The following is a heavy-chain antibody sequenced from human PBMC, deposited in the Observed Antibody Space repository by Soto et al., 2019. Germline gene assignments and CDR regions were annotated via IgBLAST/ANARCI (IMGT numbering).Heavy chain of an antibody. CDR3: ARETCGGDCYDAFDI. CDR1: GFTFSSYS. CDR2: ISSSSSYI. D-gene: IGHD2-21*02. J-gene: IGHJ3*02. Sequence: GGSLRLSCAASGFTFSSYSMNWVRQAPGKGLEWVSSISSSSSYIYYADSVKGRFTISRDNAKNSLYLQMNSLRAEDTAVYYCARETCGGDCYDAFDIWGQGTMVTVSS. V-gene: IGHV3-21*01.